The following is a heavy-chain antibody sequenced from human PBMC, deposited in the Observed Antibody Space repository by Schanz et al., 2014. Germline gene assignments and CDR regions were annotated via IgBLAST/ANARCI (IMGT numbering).Heavy chain of an antibody. V-gene: IGHV3-48*02. CDR3: ARRYSGRYCFDY. D-gene: IGHD1-26*01. CDR1: GFTFSSHS. CDR2: ISRDGTTS. Sequence: EVQLVESGGGLIQPGGSLRLSCVASGFTFSSHSMNWVRQAPGQGLEWLSYISRDGTTSYYADSVKGRFTISRDNAKNSLSLQMDRLRDEDTAVYYCARRYSGRYCFDYWGQGTLVAVSS. J-gene: IGHJ4*02.